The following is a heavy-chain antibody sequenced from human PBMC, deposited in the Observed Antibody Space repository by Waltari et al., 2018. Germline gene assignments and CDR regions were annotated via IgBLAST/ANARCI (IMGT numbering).Heavy chain of an antibody. D-gene: IGHD3-3*01. Sequence: EVQLVESGGGLIQPGGSLRLSCAVSGFTVSHNYMSWVRQAPGKGLEWVSVIYTVVSTFYADAVRGRFTISRDNSMNTLFLQMNSLRGEDTAVYYCARGHTISGGDYMDVWGKGTTVIVSS. CDR1: GFTVSHNY. V-gene: IGHV3-53*01. CDR3: ARGHTISGGDYMDV. CDR2: IYTVVST. J-gene: IGHJ6*03.